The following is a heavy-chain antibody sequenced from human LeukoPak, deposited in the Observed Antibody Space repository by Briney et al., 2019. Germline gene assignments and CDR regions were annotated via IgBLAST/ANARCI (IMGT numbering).Heavy chain of an antibody. D-gene: IGHD5-24*01. CDR3: ARPPYNKGQNYYYMDV. V-gene: IGHV7-4-1*02. Sequence: ASVKVSCKASGYTFTSYAMNWVRQAPGQGLEWMGWINTNTGNPTYAQGFTGRFVFSLDTSVSTAYLQISSLKAEDTAVYYCARPPYNKGQNYYYMDVWGKGTTVTVSS. CDR1: GYTFTSYA. CDR2: INTNTGNP. J-gene: IGHJ6*03.